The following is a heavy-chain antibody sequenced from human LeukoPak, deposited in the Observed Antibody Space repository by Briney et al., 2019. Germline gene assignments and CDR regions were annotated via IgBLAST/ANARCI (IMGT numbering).Heavy chain of an antibody. J-gene: IGHJ3*02. Sequence: ASVKVSCKASGYTFTSYDINWVRQATGQGHEWMGWMNPNSGNTGYAQKFQGRVTMTRNTSISTAYMELSSLRSEDTAVYYCARGFPEASYYYDSSGYGDAFDIWGQGTMVTVSS. CDR2: MNPNSGNT. CDR1: GYTFTSYD. V-gene: IGHV1-8*01. D-gene: IGHD3-22*01. CDR3: ARGFPEASYYYDSSGYGDAFDI.